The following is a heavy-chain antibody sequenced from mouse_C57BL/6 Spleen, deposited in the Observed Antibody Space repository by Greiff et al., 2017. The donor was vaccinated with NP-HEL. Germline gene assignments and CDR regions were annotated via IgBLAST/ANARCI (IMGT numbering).Heavy chain of an antibody. CDR2: IYPGDGDT. Sequence: VQLQQSGPELVKPGASVKLSCKASGYAFSSSWMNWVKQRPGKGLEWIGRIYPGDGDTNYIGKFKGKATLTADKSSSTAYMQLSSLTSEDSAVYFCARKLGTGYLDYWGQGTTLTVSS. CDR3: ARKLGTGYLDY. D-gene: IGHD3-1*01. J-gene: IGHJ2*01. V-gene: IGHV1-82*01. CDR1: GYAFSSSW.